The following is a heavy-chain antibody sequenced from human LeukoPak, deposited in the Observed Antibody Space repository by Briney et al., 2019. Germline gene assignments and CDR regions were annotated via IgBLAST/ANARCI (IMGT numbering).Heavy chain of an antibody. J-gene: IGHJ4*02. V-gene: IGHV1-2*02. CDR1: GYTFTGYY. CDR2: INPNSGGT. Sequence: ASVKVSCKASGYTFTGYYMHWVRQAPGQGLEWMGWINPNSGGTNSAQRFQGRVTMTRDTSISTAYMELSRLTSDDTAMYYCARDQCSSTSCWIFDYWGQGTLITVSS. D-gene: IGHD2-2*01. CDR3: ARDQCSSTSCWIFDY.